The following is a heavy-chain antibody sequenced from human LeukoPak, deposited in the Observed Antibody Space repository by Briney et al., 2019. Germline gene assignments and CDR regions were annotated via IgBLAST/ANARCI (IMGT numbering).Heavy chain of an antibody. J-gene: IGHJ4*02. CDR1: GFTFSSYS. V-gene: IGHV3-48*02. D-gene: IGHD1-26*01. Sequence: PGRSLTLSCAPSGFTFSSYSMNWVRQAPGKGLEWVSYISSSSSTIYYADSVKGRFSVSRDNAKNSLYLQMNSLRDEDTAVFYCARGSNIVGTTTYFDFWGQGTLVSVSS. CDR2: ISSSSSTI. CDR3: ARGSNIVGTTTYFDF.